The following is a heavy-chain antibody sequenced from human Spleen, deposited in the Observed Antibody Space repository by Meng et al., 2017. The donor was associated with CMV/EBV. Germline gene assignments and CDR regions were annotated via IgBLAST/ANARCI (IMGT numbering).Heavy chain of an antibody. J-gene: IGHJ4*02. CDR1: GGTLSSYA. Sequence: QVQLVQSGAEVKKPGSSVKVSCKASGGTLSSYAISWLRQAPGQGLEWMGGIIPILGIANSAQKFQGRVTITADKSTSTAYMELSSLRSEDTAVYYCASRIAAAAQLWGQGTLVTVSS. D-gene: IGHD6-13*01. CDR3: ASRIAAAAQL. V-gene: IGHV1-69*10. CDR2: IIPILGIA.